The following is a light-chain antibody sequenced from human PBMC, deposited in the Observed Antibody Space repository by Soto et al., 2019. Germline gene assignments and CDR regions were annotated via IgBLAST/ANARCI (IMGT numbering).Light chain of an antibody. J-gene: IGLJ2*01. CDR2: EVS. Sequence: QSALTQPPSASGSPGQSVTISCTGTSIDVGGYNYVSWYQQYPGKAPKLMIYEVSKRPSGVPDRFSGSKSGNTASLTVSGLQAEDEADYYCTSYAGSNNLGVFGGGTKLTVL. CDR1: SIDVGGYNY. V-gene: IGLV2-8*01. CDR3: TSYAGSNNLGV.